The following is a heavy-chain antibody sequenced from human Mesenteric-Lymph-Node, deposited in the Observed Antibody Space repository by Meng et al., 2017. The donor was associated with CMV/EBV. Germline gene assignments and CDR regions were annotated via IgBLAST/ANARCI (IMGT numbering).Heavy chain of an antibody. D-gene: IGHD2-15*01. V-gene: IGHV1-69*04. CDR2: IIPILGIV. J-gene: IGHJ4*02. Sequence: GTFSSQAISWVRQAPGQGLEWMGRIIPILGIVDSAQKFQGRVTITADKSTGTAYMELSSLRSEDTAVYYCARDLGGHDSCYSCLVGWGQGTLVTVSS. CDR1: GTFSSQA. CDR3: ARDLGGHDSCYSCLVG.